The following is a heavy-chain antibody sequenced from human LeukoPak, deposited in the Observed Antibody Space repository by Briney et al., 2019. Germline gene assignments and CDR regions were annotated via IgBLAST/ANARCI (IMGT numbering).Heavy chain of an antibody. D-gene: IGHD5-12*01. J-gene: IGHJ4*02. CDR1: GFTVSSNY. V-gene: IGHV3-53*01. Sequence: GGSLRLSCAASGFTVSSNYMSWVRKAPGKGLEWVSVIYSGGSTYYADSVKGRFSISRDNSKNTLYLQMNSLRAEDTAVYYCARADPYSGDDYSDYWGQGTLVTVSS. CDR2: IYSGGST. CDR3: ARADPYSGDDYSDY.